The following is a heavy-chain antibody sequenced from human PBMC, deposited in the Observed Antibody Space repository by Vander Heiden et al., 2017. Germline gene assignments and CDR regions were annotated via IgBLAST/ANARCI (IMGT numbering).Heavy chain of an antibody. V-gene: IGHV1-46*01. D-gene: IGHD3-10*01. CDR1: GYTFTSYY. CDR2: IKPSGGNT. J-gene: IGHJ4*02. Sequence: QVQLVQSGAEVKKPGASAKVSCKASGYTFTSYYMHWVPQAPGQGLQWMGMIKPSGGNTSYEKKFQGRVTMTRNTSTSAVYMELSSLKSEDTAVYYCAEVKGSGSYYSYWGQGTLVTVSS. CDR3: AEVKGSGSYYSY.